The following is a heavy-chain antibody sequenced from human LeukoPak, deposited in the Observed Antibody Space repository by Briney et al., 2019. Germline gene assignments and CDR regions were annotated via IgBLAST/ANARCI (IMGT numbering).Heavy chain of an antibody. CDR1: GYTFTGYY. V-gene: IGHV1-2*02. Sequence: ASVKVSCKASGYTFTGYYMHWVRQAPGQGLEWMGWINPNSGGTNYAQKFQGRVTMTRDTSISTAYMELSRLRSDDTAVYYCARVASPDYYDSSVYVHWGQGTLVTVSS. J-gene: IGHJ4*02. CDR3: ARVASPDYYDSSVYVH. CDR2: INPNSGGT. D-gene: IGHD3-22*01.